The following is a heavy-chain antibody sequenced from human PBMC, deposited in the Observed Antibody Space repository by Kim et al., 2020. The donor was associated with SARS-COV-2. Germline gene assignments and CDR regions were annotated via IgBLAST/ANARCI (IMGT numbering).Heavy chain of an antibody. Sequence: GGSLRLSCAASGFTFSSYAMSWVRQAPGKGLEWVSAISGSGGSTYYADSVKGRFTISRDNSKNTLYLQMNSLRAEDTAVYYCARAQQLVLRWDFDYWGQGTLVTVSS. J-gene: IGHJ4*02. D-gene: IGHD6-13*01. CDR3: ARAQQLVLRWDFDY. CDR2: ISGSGGST. V-gene: IGHV3-23*01. CDR1: GFTFSSYA.